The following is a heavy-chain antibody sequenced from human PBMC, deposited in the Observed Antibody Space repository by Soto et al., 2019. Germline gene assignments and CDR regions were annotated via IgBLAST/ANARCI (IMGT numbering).Heavy chain of an antibody. CDR3: ARYCSGGSCYPPDY. Sequence: XVSLRLSCAASGFTFSSYTMNWVRQAPGKGLEWVSSITSSSSYIYYADSVKGRFTVSRDNAKNSLYLQMNSLRAEDTSVYYCARYCSGGSCYPPDYWGQGTLVTVSS. V-gene: IGHV3-21*01. CDR1: GFTFSSYT. D-gene: IGHD2-15*01. CDR2: ITSSSSYI. J-gene: IGHJ4*02.